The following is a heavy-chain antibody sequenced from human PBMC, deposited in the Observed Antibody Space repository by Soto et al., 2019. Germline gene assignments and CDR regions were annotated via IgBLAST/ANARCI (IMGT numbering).Heavy chain of an antibody. J-gene: IGHJ4*02. D-gene: IGHD3-16*01. CDR1: GGTFSSYA. CDR3: ARDGQHGRWYYFDY. V-gene: IGHV1-69*13. CDR2: IIPIFGTA. Sequence: SLKVSCKASGGTFSSYAISWVRHAPGQGLEWMGGIIPIFGTANYAQKFQGRVTITADESTSTAYMELSSLRSEDTAVYYCARDGQHGRWYYFDYWGQGTLVTVSS.